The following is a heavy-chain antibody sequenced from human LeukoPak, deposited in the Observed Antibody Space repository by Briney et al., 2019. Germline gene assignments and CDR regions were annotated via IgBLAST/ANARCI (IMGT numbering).Heavy chain of an antibody. CDR3: ARGHPNWGMVGY. J-gene: IGHJ4*02. Sequence: GASVKVSCKASGYTFTSFDFNWVRQATGQGPEWMGWRKSNNGHTGYARKFQGRVTMTRDTSITTTYMELSSLTFEDTGVYYCARGHPNWGMVGYWGQGTPVTVSS. CDR2: RKSNNGHT. CDR1: GYTFTSFD. V-gene: IGHV1-8*01. D-gene: IGHD7-27*01.